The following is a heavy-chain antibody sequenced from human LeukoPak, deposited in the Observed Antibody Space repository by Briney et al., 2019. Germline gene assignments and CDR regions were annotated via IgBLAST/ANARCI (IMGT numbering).Heavy chain of an antibody. D-gene: IGHD3-3*01. CDR3: ARLIPYDFWSGYYFDY. V-gene: IGHV4-34*01. CDR1: GGSFSGYY. CDR2: INHSGST. Sequence: SETLSLTCAVYGGSFSGYYWSWIRQPPGKGLEWIGEINHSGSTNYNPSLKSRVTISVDKSKNQFSLKLSSVTAADTAVYYCARLIPYDFWSGYYFDYWGQGTLVTVSS. J-gene: IGHJ4*02.